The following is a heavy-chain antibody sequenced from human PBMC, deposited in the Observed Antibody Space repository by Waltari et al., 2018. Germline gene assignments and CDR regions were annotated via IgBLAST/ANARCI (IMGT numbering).Heavy chain of an antibody. V-gene: IGHV3-7*01. CDR1: GFTFSSYW. D-gene: IGHD6-6*01. CDR2: IKQDGSEK. Sequence: EVQLVESGGGLVQPGGSLRLSCAASGFTFSSYWMSWVRQAPGKGLEWVTNIKQDGSEKYYVDSVKGRFTISRDNAKNSLYLQMNSLRAEDTAVYYCAREGSSSAFDIWGQGTMVTVSS. J-gene: IGHJ3*02. CDR3: AREGSSSAFDI.